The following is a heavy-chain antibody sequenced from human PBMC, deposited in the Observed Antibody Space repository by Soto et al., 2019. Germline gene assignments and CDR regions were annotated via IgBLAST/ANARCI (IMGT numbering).Heavy chain of an antibody. Sequence: GASVKVSCKASGYTFTGYYMHRVRQAPGQGLEWMGWINPNSGGTNYAQKFQGWVTMTRDTSISTAYMELSRLRSDDTAVYYCARVSSSTSCYDLGGVYYGMDVWGQGTTVTVSS. CDR3: ARVSSSTSCYDLGGVYYGMDV. CDR1: GYTFTGYY. J-gene: IGHJ6*02. V-gene: IGHV1-2*04. CDR2: INPNSGGT. D-gene: IGHD2-2*01.